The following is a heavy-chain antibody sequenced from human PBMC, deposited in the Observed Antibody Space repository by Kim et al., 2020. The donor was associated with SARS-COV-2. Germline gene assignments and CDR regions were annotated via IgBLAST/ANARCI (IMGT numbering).Heavy chain of an antibody. CDR1: GVSITNNY. Sequence: SETLSLTCTVSGVSITNNYWSWVRQSPGKGLEWIGNFHYSGTTNYNPSFVSRATISVNTSKNQFSLILNSVTAADTAVSYCAKHWRPWGQGTLGTVSS. CDR3: AKHWRP. V-gene: IGHV4-59*08. J-gene: IGHJ4*02. D-gene: IGHD6-25*01. CDR2: FHYSGTT.